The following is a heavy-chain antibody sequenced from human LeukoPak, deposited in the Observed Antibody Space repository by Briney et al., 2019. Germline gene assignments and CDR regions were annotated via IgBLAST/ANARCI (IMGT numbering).Heavy chain of an antibody. J-gene: IGHJ4*02. V-gene: IGHV1-69*04. Sequence: SVKVSCKASGGTFSSYAISWVRQAPGQGLEWMGRIIPILGIANYAQKFQGRVTITADKSTSTAYMELSSLRSEDTTVYYCAREGSRSSGWSGDFDYWGQGTLVTVSS. CDR2: IIPILGIA. D-gene: IGHD6-19*01. CDR3: AREGSRSSGWSGDFDY. CDR1: GGTFSSYA.